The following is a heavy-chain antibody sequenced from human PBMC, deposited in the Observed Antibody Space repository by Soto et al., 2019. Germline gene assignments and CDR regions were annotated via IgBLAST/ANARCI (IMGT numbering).Heavy chain of an antibody. Sequence: EAQLVESGGSLVQPGGSLKLSCAASGFTFSGSAMHWVRQASGKGLEWVGRIRSKANSYATAYAASVKGRFTISRDDSKNTAYLQMNSLKTEDTAVYYCTRPDSCGYYPDCWGQGTLVTVSS. CDR2: IRSKANSYAT. D-gene: IGHD3-22*01. J-gene: IGHJ4*02. CDR1: GFTFSGSA. V-gene: IGHV3-73*02. CDR3: TRPDSCGYYPDC.